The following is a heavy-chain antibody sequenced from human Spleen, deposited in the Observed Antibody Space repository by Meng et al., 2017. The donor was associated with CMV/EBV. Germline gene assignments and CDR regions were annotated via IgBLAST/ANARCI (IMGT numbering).Heavy chain of an antibody. J-gene: IGHJ4*02. CDR3: ARDGTPDRSDY. CDR2: IYYRGST. CDR1: GGSISRSSYH. D-gene: IGHD1-1*01. Sequence: CTVPGGSISRSSYHWGWIRQPPGKGLEWIGSIYYRGSTYYNPSLKSRVTISLDTSKNQFSLKRSSVTAADTAVYYCARDGTPDRSDYWGQGMLVTVSS. V-gene: IGHV4-39*07.